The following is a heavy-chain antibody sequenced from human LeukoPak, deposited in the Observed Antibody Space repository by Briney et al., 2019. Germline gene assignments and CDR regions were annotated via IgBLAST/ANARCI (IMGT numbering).Heavy chain of an antibody. D-gene: IGHD2-8*01. CDR2: INHSGST. CDR1: GGSFSGYY. J-gene: IGHJ6*02. CDR3: ARDEMYDGMDV. V-gene: IGHV4-34*01. Sequence: SETLSLTCAVYGGSFSGYYWSWIRQPPGKGLEWIGEINHSGSTNYNPSLKSRVTISVDTSKNQFSLKLSSVTAADTAVYYCARDEMYDGMDVWGQGTTVTVSS.